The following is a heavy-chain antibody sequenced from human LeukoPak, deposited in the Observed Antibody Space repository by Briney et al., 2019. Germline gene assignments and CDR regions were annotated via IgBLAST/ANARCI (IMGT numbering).Heavy chain of an antibody. Sequence: PGGSLRLSCAASGFTFSSYWMSRVRQAPGKGLEWVANIKQDGSEKYYVDSVKGRFTISRDNAKNSLYLQMNSLRAEDTAVYYCARDGGYDILTGYHLSYYFDYWGQGTRVTVSS. J-gene: IGHJ4*02. CDR1: GFTFSSYW. CDR3: ARDGGYDILTGYHLSYYFDY. D-gene: IGHD3-9*01. CDR2: IKQDGSEK. V-gene: IGHV3-7*01.